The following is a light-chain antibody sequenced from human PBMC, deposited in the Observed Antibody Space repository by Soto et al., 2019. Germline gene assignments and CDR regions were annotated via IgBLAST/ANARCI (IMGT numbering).Light chain of an antibody. CDR1: QTVSRN. Sequence: EVVMTQSPATLSVSPGERATLSCRASQTVSRNLAWYQQRPGQAPRLLISNRAAGVPARFSGSGSETEFTLTIRSLQSEDFAVYFCQQYNNWPSFGQGTRLEIK. J-gene: IGKJ5*01. CDR2: S. V-gene: IGKV3-15*01. CDR3: QQYNNWPS.